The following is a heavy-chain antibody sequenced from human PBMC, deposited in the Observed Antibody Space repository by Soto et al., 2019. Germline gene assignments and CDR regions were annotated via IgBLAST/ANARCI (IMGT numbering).Heavy chain of an antibody. V-gene: IGHV5-51*01. D-gene: IGHD3-22*01. J-gene: IGHJ1*01. Sequence: PGESLKISCKGSGYSFTSYWIGWVRQMPGKGLEWMGIIYPGDSDTRYSPSFQGQVTISADKSISTAYLQWSSLKASDTAMYYCARQKSGINYDSRDPWAFQHWGQGTLVTVSS. CDR3: ARQKSGINYDSRDPWAFQH. CDR1: GYSFTSYW. CDR2: IYPGDSDT.